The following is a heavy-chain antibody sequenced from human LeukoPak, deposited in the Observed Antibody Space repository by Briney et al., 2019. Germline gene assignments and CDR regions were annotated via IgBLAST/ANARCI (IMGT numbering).Heavy chain of an antibody. CDR2: IWYDATNQ. V-gene: IGHV3-33*01. Sequence: PGGSLRLSCAASGFAFSSYGMHWVRQAPGKGLEWVAIIWYDATNQYYADSVKGRFTISRDNSKNTLYLQLSSLRAEDTAVYYYARDRGDCSGGSCYSDYFDYWGQGTLVTVSS. CDR3: ARDRGDCSGGSCYSDYFDY. D-gene: IGHD2-15*01. CDR1: GFAFSSYG. J-gene: IGHJ4*02.